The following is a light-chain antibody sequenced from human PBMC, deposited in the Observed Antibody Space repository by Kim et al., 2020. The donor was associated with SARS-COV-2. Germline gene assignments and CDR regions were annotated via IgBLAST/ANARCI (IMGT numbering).Light chain of an antibody. CDR2: GAS. J-gene: IGKJ4*01. CDR1: QSVSSN. Sequence: PGERATLSCRASQSVSSNLAWYQQKPGQAPRLLIYGASTRATGIPARFSGSGSGTEFTLTIRSLQSEDFAVYYCQQYNNWPPLLTFGGGTKVDIK. V-gene: IGKV3-15*01. CDR3: QQYNNWPPLLT.